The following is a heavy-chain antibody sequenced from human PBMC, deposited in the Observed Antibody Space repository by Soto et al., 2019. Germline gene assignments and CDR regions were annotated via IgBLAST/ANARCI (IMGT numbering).Heavy chain of an antibody. CDR3: AREKVGTTFFDN. CDR1: GFAISRGYY. V-gene: IGHV4-38-2*02. Sequence: SETLSLTCIVSGFAISRGYYWSWVRQPPGKGLEWIGSIYPSVSSYHNPSLATRLRLSIDTSKNQFTLNLTSVTAADTALYFCAREKVGTTFFDNWGQGIQVTVYS. D-gene: IGHD1-1*01. J-gene: IGHJ4*02. CDR2: IYPSVSS.